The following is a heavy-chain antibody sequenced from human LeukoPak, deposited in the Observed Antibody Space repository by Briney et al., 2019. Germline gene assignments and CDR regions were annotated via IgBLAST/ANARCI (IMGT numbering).Heavy chain of an antibody. V-gene: IGHV3-30*02. CDR3: AKDPGDGSSSWPGWTFDY. Sequence: PGGSLRLSCAASGFTFSSYGMHWVRQAPGKGLEWVAFIRYDGSNKYYADSVKGRFTISRDNSKNTLYLQMNSLRAEDTAVYYCAKDPGDGSSSWPGWTFDYWGQGTLVTVSS. D-gene: IGHD6-13*01. CDR1: GFTFSSYG. J-gene: IGHJ4*02. CDR2: IRYDGSNK.